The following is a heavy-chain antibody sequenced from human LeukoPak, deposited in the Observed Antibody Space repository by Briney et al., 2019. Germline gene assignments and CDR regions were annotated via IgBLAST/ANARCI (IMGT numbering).Heavy chain of an antibody. Sequence: ASVKVSCKASGYTFTSYAMNWVRQAPGQGLEWMGWINAGNGNTKYSQKFQGRVTITRDTSASTAYMELSSLRSEDTAVYYCARSHEYCTNGVCPFDYWGQGTLVTVSS. V-gene: IGHV1-3*01. CDR3: ARSHEYCTNGVCPFDY. CDR1: GYTFTSYA. J-gene: IGHJ4*02. D-gene: IGHD2-8*01. CDR2: INAGNGNT.